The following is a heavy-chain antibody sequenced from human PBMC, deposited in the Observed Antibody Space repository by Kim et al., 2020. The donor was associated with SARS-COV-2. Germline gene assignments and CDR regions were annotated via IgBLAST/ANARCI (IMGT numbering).Heavy chain of an antibody. J-gene: IGHJ6*02. V-gene: IGHV1-2*06. CDR2: INPNSGGT. CDR1: GYTFTGYY. CDR3: ARAAVHYYGSGSYDFYYYYGVDV. Sequence: ASVKVSCKASGYTFTGYYMHWVRQAPGQGLEWMGRINPNSGGTNYAQKFQGRVTMTRDTSITTAYMELSRLRSDDTAVYYFARAAVHYYGSGSYDFYYYYGVDVWGQGTTVTVSS. D-gene: IGHD3-10*01.